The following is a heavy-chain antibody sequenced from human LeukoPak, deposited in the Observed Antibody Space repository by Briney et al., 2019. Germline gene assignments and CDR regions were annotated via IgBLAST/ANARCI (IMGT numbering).Heavy chain of an antibody. V-gene: IGHV1-2*02. CDR2: ISPNSGAT. Sequence: GSSVKVSGKTAGYTFTYYFILWMRQAPGQGLGGMGWISPNSGATDYAQNFQGRVTMARDTSISTAYMELSRLRSDDTAVYYCARTGAYYSGMYYFDYWGQGALVTVSS. J-gene: IGHJ4*02. CDR3: ARTGAYYSGMYYFDY. D-gene: IGHD3-22*01. CDR1: GYTFTYYF.